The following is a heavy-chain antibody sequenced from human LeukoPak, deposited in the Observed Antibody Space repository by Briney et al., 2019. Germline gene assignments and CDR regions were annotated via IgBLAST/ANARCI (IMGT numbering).Heavy chain of an antibody. D-gene: IGHD2-15*01. CDR1: GYTFTGYY. J-gene: IGHJ4*02. CDR2: INPNSGGT. CDR3: ARVRGVGKYYFDY. Sequence: ASVKVSCKASGYTFTGYYMQWVRQAPGQGLEWMGWINPNSGGTNYAQKFQGWVTMTRDTSISTAYMELSRLRSDDTAVYYCARVRGVGKYYFDYWGQGTLVTVSS. V-gene: IGHV1-2*04.